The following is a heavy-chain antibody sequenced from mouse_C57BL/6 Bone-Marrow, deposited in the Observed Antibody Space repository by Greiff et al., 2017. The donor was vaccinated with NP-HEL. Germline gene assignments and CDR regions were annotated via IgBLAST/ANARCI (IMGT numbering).Heavy chain of an antibody. V-gene: IGHV5-15*01. J-gene: IGHJ3*01. CDR3: ARLTGAFAY. Sequence: EVQGVESGGGLVQPGGSLKLSCAASGFTFSDYGMAWVRQAPRKGPEWVAFISNLAYSIYYADTVTGRFTISRENAKNTLYLEMSSLRSEDTAMYYCARLTGAFAYWGQGTLVTVSA. D-gene: IGHD4-1*01. CDR1: GFTFSDYG. CDR2: ISNLAYSI.